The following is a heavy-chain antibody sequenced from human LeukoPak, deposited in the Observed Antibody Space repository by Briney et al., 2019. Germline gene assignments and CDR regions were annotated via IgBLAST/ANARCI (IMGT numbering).Heavy chain of an antibody. Sequence: GGSLRLSCAASGFTFTAYLVHWVRQAPGKGLEWVAVMSSDGNAIFYADSVKGRFTISRDNSKNTLYLQMNSLRAEDTAVYYCAKGPYPLTTGYFDYWGQGTLVTVSS. CDR2: MSSDGNAI. J-gene: IGHJ4*02. CDR1: GFTFTAYL. D-gene: IGHD1-1*01. V-gene: IGHV3-30-3*01. CDR3: AKGPYPLTTGYFDY.